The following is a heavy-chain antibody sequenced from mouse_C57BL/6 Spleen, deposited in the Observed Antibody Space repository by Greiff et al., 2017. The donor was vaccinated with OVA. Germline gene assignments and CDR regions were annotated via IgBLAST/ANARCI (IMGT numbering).Heavy chain of an antibody. D-gene: IGHD4-1*01. CDR1: GYSFTDYN. Sequence: VQLQQPGPELVKPGASVKISCKASGYSFTDYNMNWVKQSTGQSLEWIGVLNPNYGTTSYNQKFKGKATLTVDQSSSTAYMQLNSLTSEDSAVYYCAREGNGTRFAYWGQGTLVTVSA. V-gene: IGHV1-39*01. CDR2: LNPNYGTT. CDR3: AREGNGTRFAY. J-gene: IGHJ3*01.